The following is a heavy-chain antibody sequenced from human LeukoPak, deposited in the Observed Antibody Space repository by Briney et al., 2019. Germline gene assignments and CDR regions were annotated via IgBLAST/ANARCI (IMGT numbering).Heavy chain of an antibody. D-gene: IGHD3-22*01. CDR3: AMLGYDSSGYYHGAFDY. V-gene: IGHV1-2*02. CDR1: GYTFTGYY. J-gene: IGHJ4*02. CDR2: INPNSGGT. Sequence: APVKVSCKASGYTFTGYYMHWVRQAPGQGLEWMGWINPNSGGTNYAQKFQGRVTMTRDTSISTAYMELSRLRSDDTAVYYCAMLGYDSSGYYHGAFDYWGQGTLVTVSS.